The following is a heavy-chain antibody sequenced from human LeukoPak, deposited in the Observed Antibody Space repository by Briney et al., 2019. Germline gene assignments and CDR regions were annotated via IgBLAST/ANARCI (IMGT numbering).Heavy chain of an antibody. Sequence: SGPTLVNPTQTLTLTCTFSGFSFSASGVGVAWMRQPPGKALEWLALIYWDDDKRYSPSLKSRFTITKDTSKNQVVLTMTNMDPVDTATYYCAHRRRYYDSSGFASFDYWGQGTLVTVSS. J-gene: IGHJ4*02. CDR1: GFSFSASGVG. CDR2: IYWDDDK. D-gene: IGHD3-22*01. V-gene: IGHV2-5*02. CDR3: AHRRRYYDSSGFASFDY.